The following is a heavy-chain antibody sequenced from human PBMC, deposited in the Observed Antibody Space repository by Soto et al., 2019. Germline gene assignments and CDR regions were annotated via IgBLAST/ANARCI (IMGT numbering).Heavy chain of an antibody. V-gene: IGHV1-18*01. CDR2: ISAYNGNT. CDR3: ARERYYDFSVGMDV. Sequence: ASVKVSCKASGYTFTSYGISWVRQAPGQGLEWMGWISAYNGNTNYAQKLQGRVTMTTDTSTSTAYMELRSLRAEDTAVYYCARERYYDFSVGMDVWGQGTTVTVSS. CDR1: GYTFTSYG. J-gene: IGHJ6*02. D-gene: IGHD3-3*01.